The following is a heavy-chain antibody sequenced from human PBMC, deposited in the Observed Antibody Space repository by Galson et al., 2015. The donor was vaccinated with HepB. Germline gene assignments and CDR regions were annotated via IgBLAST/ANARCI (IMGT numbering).Heavy chain of an antibody. CDR1: GFTVNFNY. D-gene: IGHD6-19*01. J-gene: IGHJ6*02. Sequence: SLRLSCAASGFTVNFNYMSWVRQAPGKGLEWVSVIYGGGRAYYADSVKGRFTISRGNSKNTLYIQMNSLRAEDTAVYYCARAILSLRIAVAGPVYGMDVWGQGTTVTVSS. CDR3: ARAILSLRIAVAGPVYGMDV. V-gene: IGHV3-66*01. CDR2: IYGGGRA.